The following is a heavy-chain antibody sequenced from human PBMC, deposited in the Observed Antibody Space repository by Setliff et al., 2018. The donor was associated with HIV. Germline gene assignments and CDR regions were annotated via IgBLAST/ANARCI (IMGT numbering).Heavy chain of an antibody. CDR3: ARDRGSGSWFDF. Sequence: SETLSLTCTVSGGSISSHYWSWIRQPAGKGLEWIGRFYTSGSTNYNPSLKSRVTMSVDTSKNQFSLKLSSVTAADTAVYYCARDRGSGSWFDFWGQGTLVTVSS. CDR1: GGSISSHY. J-gene: IGHJ4*02. V-gene: IGHV4-4*07. CDR2: FYTSGST. D-gene: IGHD1-26*01.